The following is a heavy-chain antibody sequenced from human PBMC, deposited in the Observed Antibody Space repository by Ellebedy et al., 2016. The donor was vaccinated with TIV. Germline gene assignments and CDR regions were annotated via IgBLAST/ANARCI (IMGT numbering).Heavy chain of an antibody. V-gene: IGHV3-66*01. CDR2: IAIDSTT. CDR1: ELTVSSNY. D-gene: IGHD6-6*01. CDR3: ARETFNDVDLRVWGVFDI. J-gene: IGHJ3*02. Sequence: GGSLRLSCAASELTVSSNYMSWVRQAPGKGLEWVSVIAIDSTTYYADSVKVRFTISRDNSKNTLYIEMDSLRAEDTAVYYCARETFNDVDLRVWGVFDIWGQGTMVAVSS.